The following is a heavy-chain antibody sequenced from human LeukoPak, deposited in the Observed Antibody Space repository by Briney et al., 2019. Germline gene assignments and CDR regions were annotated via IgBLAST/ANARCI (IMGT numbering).Heavy chain of an antibody. J-gene: IGHJ4*02. D-gene: IGHD3-16*01. CDR2: ISSDSSYI. V-gene: IGHV3-21*01. CDR3: ARGSVGGGNYFDY. CDR1: GFTFSSYI. Sequence: GGSLRLSCAASGFTFSSYIMNWVRQAPGKGLEWVSSISSDSSYIYYADSVKGRFTISRDNAKNSLYLQMNSLGAEDTAVYYCARGSVGGGNYFDYWGQGTLVTVSS.